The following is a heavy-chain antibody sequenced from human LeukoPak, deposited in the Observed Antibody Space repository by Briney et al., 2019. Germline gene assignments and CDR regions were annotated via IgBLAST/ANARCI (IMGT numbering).Heavy chain of an antibody. J-gene: IGHJ3*02. CDR1: GGSISSGGYS. V-gene: IGHV4-30-2*01. D-gene: IGHD3-10*01. CDR2: IYHSGST. CDR3: ARRGGSADAFDI. Sequence: SETLSLTCAVSGGSISSGGYSWSCIRQPPGKGLEWIGYIYHSGSTYYNPSLKSRVTISVDRSKNQFSLKLSSVTAADTAVYYCARRGGSADAFDIWGQGTMVTVSS.